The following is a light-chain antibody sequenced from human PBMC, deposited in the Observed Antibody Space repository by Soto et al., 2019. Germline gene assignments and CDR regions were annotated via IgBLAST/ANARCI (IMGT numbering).Light chain of an antibody. CDR2: GAS. Sequence: EIVMTQSPATLSVSPGERATLSCRASQSVSSNLAWYQQKPGQAPRLLIYGASPRATGIPARFGGSGSGTDFTLTISRLEPEDFAVYYCQQYGSSGTFGQGTTVDI. V-gene: IGKV3-15*01. CDR3: QQYGSSGT. CDR1: QSVSSN. J-gene: IGKJ1*01.